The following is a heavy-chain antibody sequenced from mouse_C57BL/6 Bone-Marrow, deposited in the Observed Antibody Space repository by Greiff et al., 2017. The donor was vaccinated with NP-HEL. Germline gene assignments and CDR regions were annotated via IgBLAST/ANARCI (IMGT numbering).Heavy chain of an antibody. Sequence: LVESGAELARPGASVKLSCTASGYTFTSYGISWVKQRTGQGLEWIGESYPRSGNTYYNEKFKGKATLTADKSSSTAYMELRSLTSEDSAVYFCARSTIYDGFYWGQGTTLTVSS. CDR1: GYTFTSYG. CDR2: SYPRSGNT. CDR3: ARSTIYDGFY. D-gene: IGHD2-3*01. V-gene: IGHV1-81*01. J-gene: IGHJ2*01.